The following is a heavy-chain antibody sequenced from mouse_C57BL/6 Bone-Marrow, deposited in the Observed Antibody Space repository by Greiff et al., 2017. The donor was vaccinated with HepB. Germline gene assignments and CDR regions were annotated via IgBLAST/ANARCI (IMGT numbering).Heavy chain of an antibody. Sequence: EVMLVESGGGLVKPGGSLKLSCAASGFTFSSYAMSWVRQTPEKRLEWVATISDGGSYTYYPDNVKGRFTISRDNAKNNLYLQMSHLKSEDTAMYYCARGVPYFDYWGQGTTLTVSS. CDR2: ISDGGSYT. CDR1: GFTFSSYA. D-gene: IGHD5-1*01. CDR3: ARGVPYFDY. V-gene: IGHV5-4*03. J-gene: IGHJ2*01.